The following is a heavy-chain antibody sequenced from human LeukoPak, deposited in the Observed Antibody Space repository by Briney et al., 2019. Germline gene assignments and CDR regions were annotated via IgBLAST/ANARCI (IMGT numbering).Heavy chain of an antibody. J-gene: IGHJ3*02. D-gene: IGHD2-21*01. V-gene: IGHV3-23*01. CDR1: GFTFSSYA. CDR3: AKDLAYCGGDCYPAPSAFDI. Sequence: GGSLRLSCAASGFTFSSYAMSWVRQAPGKGLEWVSAISGSGGSTYYADSVKGRFTISRDNSKNTLYLQMNSLRAEDTAVYYCAKDLAYCGGDCYPAPSAFDIWGQGTMVTVSS. CDR2: ISGSGGST.